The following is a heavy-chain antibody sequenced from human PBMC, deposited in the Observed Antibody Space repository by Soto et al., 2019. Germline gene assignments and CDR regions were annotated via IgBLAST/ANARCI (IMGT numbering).Heavy chain of an antibody. CDR1: GGSIRSGGYY. V-gene: IGHV4-31*03. Sequence: PSETLSLTCTVSGGSIRSGGYYWSWIRQHPGKGLEWIGYIYYSGSTYYNPSLKSRVTISVDTSKNQFSLKLSSVTAADTAVYYCARGRLRFFYDYWGQGTLVTVSS. CDR3: ARGRLRFFYDY. J-gene: IGHJ4*02. CDR2: IYYSGST. D-gene: IGHD3-3*01.